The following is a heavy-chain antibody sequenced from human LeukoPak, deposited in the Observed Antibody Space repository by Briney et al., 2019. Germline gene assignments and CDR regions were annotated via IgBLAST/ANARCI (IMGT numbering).Heavy chain of an antibody. CDR3: ARPLSVTFGGVIDPWFDP. V-gene: IGHV1-69*06. Sequence: SVKVSCKASGGTFSNYAISWVRQAPGQGLEWMGGIIPIFGTANYAQKFRGRVTITADKSTRTAYMELSSLRSEDTAVYYCARPLSVTFGGVIDPWFDPWGQGTLVTVSS. D-gene: IGHD3-16*02. J-gene: IGHJ5*02. CDR1: GGTFSNYA. CDR2: IIPIFGTA.